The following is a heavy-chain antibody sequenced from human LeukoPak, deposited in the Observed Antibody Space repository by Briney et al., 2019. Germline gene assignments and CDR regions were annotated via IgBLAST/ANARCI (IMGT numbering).Heavy chain of an antibody. CDR2: INPNSGGT. CDR1: GYTFTGYY. Sequence: ASVKVSCKASGYTFTGYYMYWVRQAPGQGLEWMGWINPNSGGTNYAQKFQGRVTITADESTSTAYMELSSLRSEDTAVYYCARGRAQYQLLRFDYWGQGTLVTVSS. CDR3: ARGRAQYQLLRFDY. D-gene: IGHD2-2*01. J-gene: IGHJ4*02. V-gene: IGHV1-2*02.